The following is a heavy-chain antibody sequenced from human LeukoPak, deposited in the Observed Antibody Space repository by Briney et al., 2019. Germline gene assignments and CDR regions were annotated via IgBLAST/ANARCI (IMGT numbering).Heavy chain of an antibody. Sequence: KPSETLSLTCTVSGFSINSGYYWGCIRQPPGKGLEWIGSIYYSRSTYYNPSLKSRVTISVDTSKNQFSLQLSSVTAADAAVYYCARLLITMVRGGPSRRRPSPFDPWGQGTLVTVSS. CDR3: ARLLITMVRGGPSRRRPSPFDP. J-gene: IGHJ5*02. CDR2: IYYSRST. D-gene: IGHD3-10*01. CDR1: GFSINSGYY. V-gene: IGHV4-38-2*02.